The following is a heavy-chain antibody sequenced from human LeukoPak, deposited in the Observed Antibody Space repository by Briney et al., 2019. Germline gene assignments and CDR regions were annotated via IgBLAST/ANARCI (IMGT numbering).Heavy chain of an antibody. CDR1: GDSLSDYF. CDR2: IHGGGST. J-gene: IGHJ6*02. D-gene: IGHD1-26*01. CDR3: ARGIFGGGSSYYGMDV. Sequence: PSETLSLTCTVSGDSLSDYFWSWIRQPPGKGLEWVGYIHGGGSTKSNPSLKSRVTVSLDTSKSQFSLKLSSVTAADTAVYYCARGIFGGGSSYYGMDVWGQGTTVTVSS. V-gene: IGHV4-59*01.